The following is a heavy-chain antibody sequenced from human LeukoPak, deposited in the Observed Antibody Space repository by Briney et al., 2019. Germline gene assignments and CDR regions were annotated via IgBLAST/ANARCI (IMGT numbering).Heavy chain of an antibody. V-gene: IGHV3-74*01. CDR3: ARDRGRVPAPRSDQFDP. Sequence: GGSLRLSCAASGFTFSSYWMHWVRQAPGKGLVWVSRINTDGSSTSYADSVKGRFTISRDNAKNTLYLQMNSLRAEDTAVYYCARDRGRVPAPRSDQFDPWSQGTLVTVSS. J-gene: IGHJ5*02. CDR2: INTDGSST. CDR1: GFTFSSYW. D-gene: IGHD2-2*01.